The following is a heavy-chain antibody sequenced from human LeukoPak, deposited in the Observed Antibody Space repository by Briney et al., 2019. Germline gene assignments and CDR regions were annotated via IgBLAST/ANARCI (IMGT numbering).Heavy chain of an antibody. CDR3: ARDPFYDILTGYYSYFDY. D-gene: IGHD3-9*01. Sequence: SETLSLTCAVSGYSISSGYYWGWIRQPPGKGLEWIGSIYHSGSTYYNPSLKSRVTISVDTSKNQFSLKLSSVTAADTAVYYCARDPFYDILTGYYSYFDYWGQGTLVTVSS. V-gene: IGHV4-38-2*02. CDR1: GYSISSGYY. J-gene: IGHJ4*02. CDR2: IYHSGST.